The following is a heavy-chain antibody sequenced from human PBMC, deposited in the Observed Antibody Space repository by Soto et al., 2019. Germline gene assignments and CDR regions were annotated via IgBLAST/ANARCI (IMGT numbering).Heavy chain of an antibody. CDR1: GYTFTRYG. Sequence: QGQLVQSGAEVKKPGASVKVTCKASGYTFTRYGISWVRQAPGQGLEWMGWISGYNGDTNYAQKFQSRVTMTVDTATTTAFMELTSLTSDDRAVYYCAKNGQPPYYYYGMDVWGQGTTVTVSS. CDR3: AKNGQPPYYYYGMDV. D-gene: IGHD2-8*01. CDR2: ISGYNGDT. V-gene: IGHV1-18*01. J-gene: IGHJ6*02.